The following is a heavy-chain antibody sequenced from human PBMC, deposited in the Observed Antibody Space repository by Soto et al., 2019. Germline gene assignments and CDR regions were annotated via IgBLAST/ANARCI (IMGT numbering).Heavy chain of an antibody. D-gene: IGHD3-10*01. V-gene: IGHV4-31*03. CDR3: ARIGTMVRGVIIYYYYGMDV. CDR2: IYYSGST. CDR1: GCSISSGGYY. Sequence: QVQLQESGPGLVKPSQTLSLTCTVSGCSISSGGYYWSWIRQHPGKGLEWIGYIYYSGSTYYNPSLKSRVTISVDTSKNQFSLKLSSVTAADTAVYYCARIGTMVRGVIIYYYYGMDVWGQGTTVTVSS. J-gene: IGHJ6*02.